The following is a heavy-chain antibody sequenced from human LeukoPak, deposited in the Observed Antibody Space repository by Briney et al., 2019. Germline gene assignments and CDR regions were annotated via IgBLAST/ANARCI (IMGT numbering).Heavy chain of an antibody. Sequence: ASVKVSCKASGYTFTSYGISWVRQAPGQGLEWMGWISAYNGNTNYAQKLQGRVTMTTDTSTSTAYMELRSLRSDDTAVYCCARGHGSQDLYCSSNSCAPFDPWGQGTLVSVSS. CDR3: ARGHGSQDLYCSSNSCAPFDP. CDR1: GYTFTSYG. D-gene: IGHD2-2*01. V-gene: IGHV1-18*01. J-gene: IGHJ5*02. CDR2: ISAYNGNT.